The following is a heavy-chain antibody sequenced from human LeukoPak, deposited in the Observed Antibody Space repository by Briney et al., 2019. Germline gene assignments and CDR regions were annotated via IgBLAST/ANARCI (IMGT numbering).Heavy chain of an antibody. D-gene: IGHD6-13*01. V-gene: IGHV4-39*01. CDR2: VSYTANT. Sequence: SQTLSLTSTLTEDFINTSSFYWCWIRQPPVKQPQWIGSVSYTANTYYNPSLKIRFTISPDYSKKKFSLRLTSVPATDMAVYYCARHDHNRWSDYWGQGTLVTVFS. CDR1: EDFINTSSFY. CDR3: ARHDHNRWSDY. J-gene: IGHJ4*02.